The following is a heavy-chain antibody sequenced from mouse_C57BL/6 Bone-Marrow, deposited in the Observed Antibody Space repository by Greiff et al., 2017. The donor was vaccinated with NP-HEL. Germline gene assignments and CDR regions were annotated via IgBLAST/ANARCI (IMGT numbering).Heavy chain of an antibody. J-gene: IGHJ3*01. CDR3: ARDH. CDR1: GFTFSSYA. CDR2: ISDGGSYT. V-gene: IGHV5-4*01. Sequence: EVQLQQSGGGLVKPGGSLKLSCAASGFTFSSYAMSWVRQTPEKRLEWVATISDGGSYTYYPDNVKGRFTISRDNAKNNLYLQMSHLKSEDTAMYYCARDHWGQGTLVTVSA.